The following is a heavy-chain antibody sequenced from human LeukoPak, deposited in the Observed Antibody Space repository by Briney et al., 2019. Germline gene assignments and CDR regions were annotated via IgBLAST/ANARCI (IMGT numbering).Heavy chain of an antibody. CDR2: ISGTSNTI. CDR1: GFTFSSYS. Sequence: GGSLRLSCVGSGFTFSSYSMNWVRQAPGKGLEWVSYISGTSNTIYYADSVKVRFTVSRDNAKNSLYLQMNSLRAEDTAIYYCARDLGSYSSGWYMGFDYWGQGTLVTVSS. CDR3: ARDLGSYSSGWYMGFDY. J-gene: IGHJ4*02. V-gene: IGHV3-48*01. D-gene: IGHD6-19*01.